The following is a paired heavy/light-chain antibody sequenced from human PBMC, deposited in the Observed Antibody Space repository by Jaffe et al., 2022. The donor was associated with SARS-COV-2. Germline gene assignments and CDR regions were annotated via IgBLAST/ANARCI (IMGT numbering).Light chain of an antibody. CDR3: QQYGSSPPRYT. CDR1: QSVRSSY. Sequence: EIVLTQSPGTLSLSPGERATLSCRASQSVRSSYLAWYQQKPGQAPRLLIYGASSRATGIPDRFSGSGSGTDFTLTISRLEPEDFAVYYCQQYGSSPPRYTFGQGTKLEIK. V-gene: IGKV3-20*01. J-gene: IGKJ2*01. CDR2: GAS.
Heavy chain of an antibody. CDR2: IYHSGST. Sequence: QVQLQESGPGLVKPSGTLSLTCAVSGGSINSNNWWSWVRQPPGKGLEWIGEIYHSGSTNYNPSLKSRVTISMDKSKNQFFLKLSSVTAADTAVYYCARVPFYYYALDVWGQGTTVTVSS. CDR3: ARVPFYYYALDV. CDR1: GGSINSNNW. V-gene: IGHV4-4*02. J-gene: IGHJ6*02.